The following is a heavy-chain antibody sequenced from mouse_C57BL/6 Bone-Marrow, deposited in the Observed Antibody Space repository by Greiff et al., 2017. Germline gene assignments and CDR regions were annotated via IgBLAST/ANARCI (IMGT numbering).Heavy chain of an antibody. CDR3: ARDDSWYFDV. D-gene: IGHD2-4*01. CDR1: GYTFTSYW. V-gene: IGHV1-50*01. Sequence: LKQPGAELVKPGASVKLSCKASGYTFTSYWMQWVKQRPGQGLEWIGEIDPSDSYTNYNQKFKGKATLTVDTSSSTAYMQLSSLTSEDSAVYYCARDDSWYFDVWGTGTTVTVSS. CDR2: IDPSDSYT. J-gene: IGHJ1*03.